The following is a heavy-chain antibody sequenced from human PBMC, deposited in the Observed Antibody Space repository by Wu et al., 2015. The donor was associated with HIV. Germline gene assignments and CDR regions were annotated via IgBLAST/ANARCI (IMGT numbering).Heavy chain of an antibody. CDR3: ARDTDYSNYDDY. V-gene: IGHV1-18*01. D-gene: IGHD4-11*01. J-gene: IGHJ4*02. CDR1: GYTFTSYG. CDR2: ISTYNGNT. Sequence: QVQLVQPGPEVKKPGASVNVSCKASGYTFTSYGISWVRQAPGQGLEWMGWISTYNGNTRYAQNLQGRVTMTTDTSTTTAYMELRSLKSDDTVVYYCARDTDYSNYDDYWGQGTLVTVSS.